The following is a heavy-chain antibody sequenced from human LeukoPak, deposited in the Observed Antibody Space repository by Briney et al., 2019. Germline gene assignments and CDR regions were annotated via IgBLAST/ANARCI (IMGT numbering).Heavy chain of an antibody. CDR1: GFTFSSYG. V-gene: IGHV3-33*01. J-gene: IGHJ6*02. Sequence: PGRSLRLSCAASGFTFSSYGMHWVRQAPGKGLEWVAVIWYDGSNKYYADSVKGRFTISRDNSKNTLYLQMNSLRAEDTAVYYCARVIRIAVAGFYYYGMDVWGQGTTVTVSS. D-gene: IGHD6-19*01. CDR2: IWYDGSNK. CDR3: ARVIRIAVAGFYYYGMDV.